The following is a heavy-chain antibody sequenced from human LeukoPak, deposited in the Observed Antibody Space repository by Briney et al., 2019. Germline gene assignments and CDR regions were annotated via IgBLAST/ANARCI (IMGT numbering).Heavy chain of an antibody. D-gene: IGHD3-22*01. CDR3: ARDQYYDSSGQTYDAFDI. V-gene: IGHV3-21*01. CDR2: ISSSSSYI. Sequence: GGSLRLSCAASGLTFSSYSMNWVRQAPGKGLEWVSSISSSSSYIYYADSVKGRFTISRDNAKNSLYLQMNSPRAEDTAVYYCARDQYYDSSGQTYDAFDIWGQGTMVTVSS. J-gene: IGHJ3*02. CDR1: GLTFSSYS.